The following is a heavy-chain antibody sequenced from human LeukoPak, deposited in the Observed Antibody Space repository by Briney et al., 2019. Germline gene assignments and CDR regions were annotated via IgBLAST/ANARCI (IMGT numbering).Heavy chain of an antibody. CDR3: ARAAYCGGDCYSEGEHFDY. CDR2: ISSSGNSI. D-gene: IGHD2-21*02. CDR1: GFTFSSYS. Sequence: PGGSLRLSCPASGFTFSSYSMNWVRQAPGKGPEWVSSISSSGNSIYYADSVKGRFTISRDNAKNSLYPQMNSLRAEDTAVYYCARAAYCGGDCYSEGEHFDYWGQGTLVTVSS. V-gene: IGHV3-21*01. J-gene: IGHJ4*02.